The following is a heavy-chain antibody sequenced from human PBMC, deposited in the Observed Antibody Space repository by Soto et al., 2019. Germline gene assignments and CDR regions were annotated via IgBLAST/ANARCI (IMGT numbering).Heavy chain of an antibody. J-gene: IGHJ6*02. D-gene: IGHD3-3*01. CDR1: GGTFSSYA. Sequence: SVKVSCKASGGTFSSYAISWVRQAPGQGLEWMGGIIPIFGTANYAQKFQGRVTITADESTSTAYMELSSLRSEDTAVYYCARAHYDFWSGVVQAGYYGMDVWGQATTVTVSS. V-gene: IGHV1-69*13. CDR3: ARAHYDFWSGVVQAGYYGMDV. CDR2: IIPIFGTA.